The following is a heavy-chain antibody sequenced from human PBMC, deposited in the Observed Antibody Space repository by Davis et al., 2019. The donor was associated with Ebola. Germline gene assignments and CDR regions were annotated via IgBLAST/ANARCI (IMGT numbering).Heavy chain of an antibody. CDR3: ARELGSEADAFDI. CDR2: ISGSGGST. D-gene: IGHD2-15*01. Sequence: GESLKISCAASGFTFSTYAMSWVRQAPGKGLEWVSTISGSGGSTYYADSVKGRFTIPRDNAKNSLYLQMNSLRAEDTAVYYCARELGSEADAFDIWGQGTMVTVSS. V-gene: IGHV3-23*01. J-gene: IGHJ3*02. CDR1: GFTFSTYA.